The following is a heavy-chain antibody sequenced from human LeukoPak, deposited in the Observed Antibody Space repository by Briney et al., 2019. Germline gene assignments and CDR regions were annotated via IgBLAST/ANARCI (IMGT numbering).Heavy chain of an antibody. CDR3: AKDPGYSYRPAGGMDV. D-gene: IGHD5-18*01. J-gene: IGHJ6*02. CDR1: GLTFSSYA. V-gene: IGHV3-23*01. Sequence: GGSLRLSCAASGLTFSSYAMSWVRQAPGKGLEWVSAISGSGGSTYYADSVKGRFTISRDNSKNTLYLQMNSLRAEDTAVYYCAKDPGYSYRPAGGMDVWGQGTTVTVSS. CDR2: ISGSGGST.